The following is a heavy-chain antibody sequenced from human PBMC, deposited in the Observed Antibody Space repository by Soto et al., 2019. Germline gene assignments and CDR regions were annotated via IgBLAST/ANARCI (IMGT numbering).Heavy chain of an antibody. CDR1: VYTFTSYA. V-gene: IGHV1-3*01. CDR2: INAGNGNT. D-gene: IGHD1-20*01. J-gene: IGHJ4*02. CDR3: ARGITLPTPLDY. Sequence: EASVTVSCKSSVYTFTSYAIHWVRPAPGQRLEWMGWINAGNGNTKYSQKFQGRVTITRDTSASTAYMELSSLRSEDTAVYYCARGITLPTPLDYWGQGTLVTVSS.